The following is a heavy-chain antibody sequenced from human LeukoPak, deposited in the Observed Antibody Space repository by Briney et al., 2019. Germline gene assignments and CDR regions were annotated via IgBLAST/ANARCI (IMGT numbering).Heavy chain of an antibody. V-gene: IGHV3-23*01. D-gene: IGHD6-19*01. Sequence: GGSLRLSCEASGFTFGSHAMYWVRQAPGKGLEWVADIFGSGGSAHYADSAKGRFTISRDNSKNTVYLQINSLRAEDTAVYYCGKTTTGYSSGQKPAWPVDYWGQGTLVTVSS. CDR1: GFTFGSHA. J-gene: IGHJ4*02. CDR3: GKTTTGYSSGQKPAWPVDY. CDR2: IFGSGGSA.